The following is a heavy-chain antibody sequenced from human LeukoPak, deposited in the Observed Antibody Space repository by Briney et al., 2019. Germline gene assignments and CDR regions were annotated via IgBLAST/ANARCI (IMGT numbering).Heavy chain of an antibody. J-gene: IGHJ4*02. D-gene: IGHD3-10*01. V-gene: IGHV3-23*01. CDR3: AKAPLWFGTYFDY. CDR1: GFTFSSYA. CDR2: ISGAGGGT. Sequence: GGSLRLSCAASGFTFSSYALNWVRQTPGKGLEWVSAISGAGGGTYYADSVKGRFTISRDNSKNTLYLQMNSLRAEDTAVYYCAKAPLWFGTYFDYWGQGTLVTVSS.